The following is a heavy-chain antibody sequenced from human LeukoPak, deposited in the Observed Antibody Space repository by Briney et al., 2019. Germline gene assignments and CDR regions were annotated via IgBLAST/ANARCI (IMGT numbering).Heavy chain of an antibody. CDR2: ISGSGGST. Sequence: GGSLRLSCAASGFTFSSYAMSWVRQAPGKGLEWVSAISGSGGSTYYADSVKGRFTISRDNSKNTLYLQMNSLRAEDTAVYYCARNGITTIVVVIKDAFDIWGQGTMVTVSS. D-gene: IGHD3-22*01. V-gene: IGHV3-23*01. CDR3: ARNGITTIVVVIKDAFDI. CDR1: GFTFSSYA. J-gene: IGHJ3*02.